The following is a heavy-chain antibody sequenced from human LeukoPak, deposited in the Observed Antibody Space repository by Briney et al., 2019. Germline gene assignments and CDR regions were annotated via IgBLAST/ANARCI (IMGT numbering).Heavy chain of an antibody. CDR2: ISGSGGST. D-gene: IGHD3-22*01. CDR3: AKSTDFDDSSGYSSL. J-gene: IGHJ4*02. Sequence: GGSLRLSCAASGFTFSSYGMSWVRQAPGKGLEWVSAISGSGGSTYYADSVKGRFTISRDNSKNTLYLQMNSLRAEDTAVYYCAKSTDFDDSSGYSSLGGQGTLVTVSS. V-gene: IGHV3-23*01. CDR1: GFTFSSYG.